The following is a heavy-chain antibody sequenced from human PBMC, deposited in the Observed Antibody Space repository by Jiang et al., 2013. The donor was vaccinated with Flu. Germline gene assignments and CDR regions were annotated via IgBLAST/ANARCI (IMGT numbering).Heavy chain of an antibody. J-gene: IGHJ4*02. CDR1: GFSLTTSGVG. D-gene: IGHD3-22*01. CDR2: IYWDDDE. Sequence: KPTQTLTLTCTFSGFSLTTSGVGVGWIRQSPGKALEWLALIYWDDDERYSPSLKNRLSISKDSSKNQVVLTLTNVDPLDTATYYCAHSPAYLDSYGYYSGEGYFDQWGQGTLVSVSS. V-gene: IGHV2-5*02. CDR3: AHSPAYLDSYGYYSGEGYFDQ.